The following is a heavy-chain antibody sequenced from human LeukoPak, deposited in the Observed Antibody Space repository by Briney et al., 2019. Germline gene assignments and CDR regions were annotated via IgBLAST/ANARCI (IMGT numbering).Heavy chain of an antibody. Sequence: GASVKVSCKASGYTLRSYGITWVRQAPGQGLEWMGWISAYNGNTKYPQKLQGRVTMTTDTSTSTAYMELRSLRSDDTAVYYCARGPIIDIVIVPAADDYYYMDVWGKGXTVTV. V-gene: IGHV1-18*01. CDR1: GYTLRSYG. D-gene: IGHD2-2*01. CDR3: ARGPIIDIVIVPAADDYYYMDV. CDR2: ISAYNGNT. J-gene: IGHJ6*03.